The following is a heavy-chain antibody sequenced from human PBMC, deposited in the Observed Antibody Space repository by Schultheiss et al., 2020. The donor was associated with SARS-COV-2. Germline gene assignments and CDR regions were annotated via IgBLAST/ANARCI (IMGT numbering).Heavy chain of an antibody. CDR3: ASGVGDSKGTNFDH. J-gene: IGHJ4*02. CDR1: GGSFSSYY. V-gene: IGHV4-59*01. CDR2: IYYSGST. D-gene: IGHD3-22*01. Sequence: SETLSLTCTVYGGSFSSYYWSWMRQPPGKGLEWIGYIYYSGSTNYNPSLKSRVTISVDTSNNQFSLRLSSVSAADTAVYYCASGVGDSKGTNFDHWGQGTLVTVSS.